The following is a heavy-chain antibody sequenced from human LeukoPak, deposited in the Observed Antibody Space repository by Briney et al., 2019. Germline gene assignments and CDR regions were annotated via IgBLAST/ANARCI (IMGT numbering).Heavy chain of an antibody. CDR1: GGTFSSYA. CDR2: IIPIFGTA. Sequence: SVKVSCKASGGTFSSYAISWVRQAPGQGLEWMGGIIPIFGTANYAQKFQGRVTITTDESTSTAYMELSSLRSEDTAVYYCARFLREGAAAGKGWLDYWGQGTLVTVSS. V-gene: IGHV1-69*05. D-gene: IGHD6-13*01. J-gene: IGHJ4*02. CDR3: ARFLREGAAAGKGWLDY.